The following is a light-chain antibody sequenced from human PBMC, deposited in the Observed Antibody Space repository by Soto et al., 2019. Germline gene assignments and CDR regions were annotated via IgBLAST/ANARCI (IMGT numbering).Light chain of an antibody. CDR1: QSVSNNY. J-gene: IGKJ2*01. CDR2: DAS. Sequence: EIVLTQSPATLSLSPGERATLSCGASQSVSNNYLAWYQHKPGLAPRLLISDASRRATGIPDRFSASGSGTDFTLTISRLEPEDFAVYYCHQYGGSLPYTFGQGTKLEIK. CDR3: HQYGGSLPYT. V-gene: IGKV3D-20*01.